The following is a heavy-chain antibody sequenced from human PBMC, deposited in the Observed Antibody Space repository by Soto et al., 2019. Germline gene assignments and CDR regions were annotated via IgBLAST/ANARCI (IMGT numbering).Heavy chain of an antibody. CDR3: ARSGSYYPARNWFGP. J-gene: IGHJ5*02. CDR1: GYTFTSYG. Sequence: QVQLVQSGAEMKNPGASVKVSCKASGYTFTSYGISWVRQAPGQGLEWMGWISGFNDDTNHAQKLQGRVTMTKDTSTSTAYTELRSLKSDDTAVYYCARSGSYYPARNWFGPWGQGPLVTVSS. V-gene: IGHV1-18*01. D-gene: IGHD3-10*01. CDR2: ISGFNDDT.